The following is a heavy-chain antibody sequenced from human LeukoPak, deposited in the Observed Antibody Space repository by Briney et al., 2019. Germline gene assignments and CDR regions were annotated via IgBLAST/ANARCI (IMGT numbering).Heavy chain of an antibody. J-gene: IGHJ4*02. Sequence: PGGSLRLSCAASGFTFSSYSMNWVRQAPGKGLEWVSSISSSSSYIYYADSVKGRFAISRDNAKNSLYLQMNSLRAEDTAVYYCATIQLWVGGPFDYWGQGTLGTVSS. CDR1: GFTFSSYS. V-gene: IGHV3-21*04. CDR2: ISSSSSYI. D-gene: IGHD5-18*01. CDR3: ATIQLWVGGPFDY.